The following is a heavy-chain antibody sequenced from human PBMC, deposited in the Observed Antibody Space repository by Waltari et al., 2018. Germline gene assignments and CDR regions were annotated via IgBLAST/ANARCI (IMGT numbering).Heavy chain of an antibody. V-gene: IGHV3-48*02. Sequence: EVQLVESGGGLVQPGGSLRLSCIVAGFTFSSYRMIWVRLAPGKGLEWVSFISSTSSTIYYADSVKGRFTISRDNAKNSLYLQMNSLRDEDTAVYYCARAQYNYMDVWGKGTTVTVSS. CDR3: ARAQYNYMDV. CDR2: ISSTSSTI. J-gene: IGHJ6*03. CDR1: GFTFSSYR.